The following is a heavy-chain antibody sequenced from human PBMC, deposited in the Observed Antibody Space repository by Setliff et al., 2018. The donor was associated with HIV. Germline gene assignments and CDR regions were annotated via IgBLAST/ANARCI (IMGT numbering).Heavy chain of an antibody. CDR3: ARAEFLGPESDFDI. CDR2: IIPIFGMA. Sequence: SVKVSCKASGDIFNNNAINWVRQAPGQGLEWMGRIIPIFGMANYARKFQGRVTITANKSTSTAYLELSSLTYDDTAIYYCARAEFLGPESDFDIWGQGTMVTVSS. V-gene: IGHV1-69*04. CDR1: GDIFNNNA. J-gene: IGHJ3*02. D-gene: IGHD3-10*01.